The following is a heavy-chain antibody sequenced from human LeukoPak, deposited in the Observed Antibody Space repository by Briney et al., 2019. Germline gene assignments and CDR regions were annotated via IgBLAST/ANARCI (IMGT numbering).Heavy chain of an antibody. Sequence: SGTLSLTCAVSGGSISSSNWWSWVRQPPGKGLEWIGEIYHSGSTNYNPSLKSRVTISVDKSKNQFSLKMNSVTAADTAVYYCARNPGSDYPEWWGQGALVTVSS. CDR2: IYHSGST. V-gene: IGHV4-4*02. J-gene: IGHJ4*02. CDR3: ARNPGSDYPEW. CDR1: GGSISSSNW. D-gene: IGHD4-17*01.